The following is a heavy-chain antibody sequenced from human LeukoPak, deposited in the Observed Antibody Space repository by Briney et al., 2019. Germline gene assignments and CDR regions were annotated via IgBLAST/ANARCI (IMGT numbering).Heavy chain of an antibody. V-gene: IGHV3-30*18. CDR2: ISYGGSNK. CDR3: AKEYCSNSVCHSLDY. D-gene: IGHD2-8*01. CDR1: GFTFSSSG. Sequence: GGSLRLSCAASGFTFSSSGMHWVRQAPGKGLEWVAVISYGGSNKYYADSVKGRFTFSRDNSKNTLYLQMNSLRAEDTAVYYCAKEYCSNSVCHSLDYWGQGTLVTVSS. J-gene: IGHJ4*02.